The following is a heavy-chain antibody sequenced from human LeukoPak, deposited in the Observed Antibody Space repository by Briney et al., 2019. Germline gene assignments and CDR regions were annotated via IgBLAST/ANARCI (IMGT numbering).Heavy chain of an antibody. D-gene: IGHD2-2*01. J-gene: IGHJ5*02. CDR2: INPSGGNT. CDR1: GYTFTRYY. V-gene: IGHV1-46*01. CDR3: ARVVTPRYCSTTSCYWKGWFDP. Sequence: ASVKVSCKASGYTFTRYYMHWVRRAPGQGLEWMGIINPSGGNTNYAQKFQGRVTMTRDMSTSTVYMELSSLRSEDTAVYYCARVVTPRYCSTTSCYWKGWFDPWGQGTLVTVSS.